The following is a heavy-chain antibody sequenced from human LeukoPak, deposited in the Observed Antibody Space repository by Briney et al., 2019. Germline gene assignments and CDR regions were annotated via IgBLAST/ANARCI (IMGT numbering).Heavy chain of an antibody. CDR2: INHSGST. D-gene: IGHD3-3*01. CDR3: ARLPYYDFWSGYYQGFDY. Sequence: PSETLSLTCAVYGGSFSGYYWSWIRQPPGKGLEWIGEINHSGSTNYNPSLKSRATISVDTSKNQFSLKLSSVTAADTAVYYCARLPYYDFWSGYYQGFDYWGQGTLVTVSS. J-gene: IGHJ4*02. V-gene: IGHV4-34*01. CDR1: GGSFSGYY.